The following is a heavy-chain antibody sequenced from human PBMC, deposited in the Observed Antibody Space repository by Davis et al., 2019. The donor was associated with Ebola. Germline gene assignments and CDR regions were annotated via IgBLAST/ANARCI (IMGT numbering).Heavy chain of an antibody. CDR3: ARDVSTYYDFWSGYSLGWWFDP. J-gene: IGHJ5*02. Sequence: PGGSLRLSCAASGFTFSSYWMSWVRQAPGKGLEWVANIKQDGSEKYYVDSVKGRFTISRDNAKNSLYLQMNSLRAEDTAVYYCARDVSTYYDFWSGYSLGWWFDPWGQGTLVTVSS. D-gene: IGHD3-3*01. V-gene: IGHV3-7*01. CDR1: GFTFSSYW. CDR2: IKQDGSEK.